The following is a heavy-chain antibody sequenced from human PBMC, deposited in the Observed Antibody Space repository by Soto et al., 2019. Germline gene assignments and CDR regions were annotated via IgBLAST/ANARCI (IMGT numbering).Heavy chain of an antibody. CDR2: IIPIFGTA. J-gene: IGHJ4*02. Sequence: QAQLVQSGAEVKKPGSSGQVYCKASGGTFSSYASSWVRQAPGQGLEWMGGIIPIFGTANYAQKFQGRVTITADESTSTAYMELSSLRSEDKAVYFCAREGYICYDWAFDYWGQGTLVTVSS. D-gene: IGHD5-12*01. CDR1: GGTFSSYA. CDR3: AREGYICYDWAFDY. V-gene: IGHV1-69*01.